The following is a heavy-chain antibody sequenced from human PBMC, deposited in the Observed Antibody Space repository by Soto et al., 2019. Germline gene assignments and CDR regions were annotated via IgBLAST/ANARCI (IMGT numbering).Heavy chain of an antibody. V-gene: IGHV3-7*01. CDR2: IKQDGSEK. D-gene: IGHD1-26*01. J-gene: IGHJ3*02. CDR3: ASTPGIVGANDAFDI. CDR1: GFTFSSYW. Sequence: GGSLRLSWAASGFTFSSYWMSWVRQAPGKGLEWVANIKQDGSEKYYVDSVKGRFTISRDNAKNSLYLQMNSLRAEDTAVYYCASTPGIVGANDAFDIWGQGTMVTVSS.